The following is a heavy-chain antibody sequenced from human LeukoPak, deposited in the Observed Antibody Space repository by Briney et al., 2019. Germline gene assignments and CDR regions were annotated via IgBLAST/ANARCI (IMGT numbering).Heavy chain of an antibody. Sequence: SVKVSCKASGGTFSSYAISWVRQAPGQGLEWMGGIIPIFGTANYAQKFQGRVTITTDESTSTAYMELSSLRSEDTAVYYCARVGSVWGSYRLYYYYMDVWGKGTTVTVSS. CDR1: GGTFSSYA. D-gene: IGHD3-16*02. CDR2: IIPIFGTA. V-gene: IGHV1-69*05. CDR3: ARVGSVWGSYRLYYYYMDV. J-gene: IGHJ6*03.